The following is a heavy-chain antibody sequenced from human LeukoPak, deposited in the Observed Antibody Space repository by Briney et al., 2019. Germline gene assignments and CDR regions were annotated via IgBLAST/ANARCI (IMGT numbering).Heavy chain of an antibody. CDR2: MNPNSRNT. V-gene: IGHV1-8*01. CDR1: EYTFTSYE. Sequence: ASLKVSCKASEYTFTSYEINWGRQATGQGLEGMRWMNPNSRNTGYVQKFEGRVTMTSNTSISKAYMELSSLTFEDTAVYYCARGRHPGPTWISEYWGQGTLVTVSS. J-gene: IGHJ4*02. D-gene: IGHD5-12*01. CDR3: ARGRHPGPTWISEY.